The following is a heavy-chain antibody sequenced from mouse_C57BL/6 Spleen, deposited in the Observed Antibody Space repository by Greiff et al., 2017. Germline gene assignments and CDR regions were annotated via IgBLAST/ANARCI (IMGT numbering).Heavy chain of an antibody. CDR2: ISSGGDYI. J-gene: IGHJ4*01. Sequence: EVKLVESGEGLVKPGGSLKLSCAASGFTFSSYAMSWVRQTPEKRLEWVAYISSGGDYIYYADTVKGRFTISRDNARNTLYLQMSSLKSEDTAMYYCTRDTAQATDYAMDYWGQGTSVTVSS. CDR3: TRDTAQATDYAMDY. D-gene: IGHD3-2*02. V-gene: IGHV5-9-1*02. CDR1: GFTFSSYA.